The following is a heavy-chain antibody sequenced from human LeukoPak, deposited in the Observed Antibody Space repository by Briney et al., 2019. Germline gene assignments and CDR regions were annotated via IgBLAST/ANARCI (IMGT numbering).Heavy chain of an antibody. V-gene: IGHV1-8*01. CDR2: MNPNSGNT. CDR3: ARGAVVRFLEWLPPGGMDV. CDR1: GYTFTSYD. J-gene: IGHJ6*02. D-gene: IGHD3-3*01. Sequence: VASVEVSCKASGYTFTSYDINWVRQATGQGLEWMGWMNPNSGNTGYAQKFQGRVTMTRNTSISTAYMELSSLRSEDTAVYYCARGAVVRFLEWLPPGGMDVWGQGTTVTVSS.